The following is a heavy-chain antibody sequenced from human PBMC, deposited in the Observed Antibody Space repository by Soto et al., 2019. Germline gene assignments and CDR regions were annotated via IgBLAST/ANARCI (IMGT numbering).Heavy chain of an antibody. CDR2: ISGSGDSP. CDR3: AKDLERTVARQYDI. J-gene: IGHJ3*02. D-gene: IGHD6-19*01. Sequence: EVQLLESGGGLVQPGGSLRLSCAASGFTFSNYAISWVRQAPGKGLEWVSIISGSGDSPYYADSVKGRFTISRDNSENTVYLQINTLIAEDTAVYYCAKDLERTVARQYDIWGQGTMVTVSS. V-gene: IGHV3-23*01. CDR1: GFTFSNYA.